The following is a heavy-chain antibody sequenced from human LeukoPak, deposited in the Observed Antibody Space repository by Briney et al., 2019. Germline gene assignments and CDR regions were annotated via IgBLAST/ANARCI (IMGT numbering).Heavy chain of an antibody. CDR3: ARDLRSSGWYRYYYMDV. J-gene: IGHJ6*03. CDR1: GFTFSSYS. Sequence: KPGGSLRLSCAASGFTFSSYSMNWVRQAPGKGLEWVSSISSSSSYIYYADSVKGRFTISRDNAKNSLYLQMNSLRAEDTAVYYCARDLRSSGWYRYYYMDVGGKGPTVTVSS. CDR2: ISSSSSYI. D-gene: IGHD6-19*01. V-gene: IGHV3-21*01.